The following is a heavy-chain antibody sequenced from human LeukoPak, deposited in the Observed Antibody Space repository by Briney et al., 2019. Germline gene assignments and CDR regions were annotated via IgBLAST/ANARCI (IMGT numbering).Heavy chain of an antibody. D-gene: IGHD5-18*01. Sequence: GGSLRLSCAVYGFTFSNSWMSWVRQAPGKGLEWVAGINKDGSDEYYVDFVKGRFTISRDSAKNSLYLQMNSLRVGDTAVYYCVRDRGYTSYDYWGQGTLVTVSS. J-gene: IGHJ4*02. CDR1: GFTFSNSW. CDR2: INKDGSDE. CDR3: VRDRGYTSYDY. V-gene: IGHV3-7*01.